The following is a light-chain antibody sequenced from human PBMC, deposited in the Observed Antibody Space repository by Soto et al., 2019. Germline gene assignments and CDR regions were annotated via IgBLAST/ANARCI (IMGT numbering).Light chain of an antibody. CDR2: LNSDGSH. CDR1: SGHSSYA. Sequence: QPVLTQSPSASASLGASVKLTCTLSSGHSSYAIAWHQQQPEKGPRYLMKLNSDGSHSKGAGIPDRFSGSSSGAERYLTISSLQSEDEADYYCQTWAAGIQVFGGGTQLTVL. V-gene: IGLV4-69*01. J-gene: IGLJ2*01. CDR3: QTWAAGIQV.